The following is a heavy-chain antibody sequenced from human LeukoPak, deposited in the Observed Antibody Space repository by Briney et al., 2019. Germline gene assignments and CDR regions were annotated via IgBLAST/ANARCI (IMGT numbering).Heavy chain of an antibody. CDR1: GGSISRSSYY. CDR3: ARDIWGTYCSGGSCYSYAFDI. CDR2: IYYSGST. D-gene: IGHD2-15*01. V-gene: IGHV4-39*02. Sequence: PSETLSLTCTVSGGSISRSSYYWGWIRQPPGKGLEWIGSIYYSGSTHYNPSLKSRVTISAETSKNQFSLKLASVTAADTSVYYCARDIWGTYCSGGSCYSYAFDIWGQGTMVTVSS. J-gene: IGHJ3*02.